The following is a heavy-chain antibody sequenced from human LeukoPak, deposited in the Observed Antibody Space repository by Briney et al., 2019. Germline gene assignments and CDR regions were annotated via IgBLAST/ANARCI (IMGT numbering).Heavy chain of an antibody. CDR2: ISGSGGST. V-gene: IGHV3-23*01. CDR1: GFTFSSYA. D-gene: IGHD6-19*01. CDR3: AKALLPAYSSGWSSYYYGMDV. Sequence: GGSLRLSCAASGFTFSSYAMSWVRQAPGKGLEWVSAISGSGGSTYYADSVKGRFTISRDNSKNTLYLQMNSLRAEDTAVYYCAKALLPAYSSGWSSYYYGMDVWGQGTTVTVSS. J-gene: IGHJ6*02.